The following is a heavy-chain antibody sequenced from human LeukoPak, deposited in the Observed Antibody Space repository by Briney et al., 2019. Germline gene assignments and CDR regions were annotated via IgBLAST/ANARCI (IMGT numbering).Heavy chain of an antibody. V-gene: IGHV4-59*08. J-gene: IGHJ4*02. CDR2: IYYRWST. CDR1: RRPIKSYY. D-gene: IGHD4-17*01. CDR3: GRLYGDYLSPIDS. Sequence: SETLSLTCSVWRRPIKSYYWSWIRQPPGKGLEWIGYIYYRWSTNYNPSLKSRVTISIDTSKNQFSLKVNSVTAADTTVDYCGRLYGDYLSPIDSWGQGTLVTVSS.